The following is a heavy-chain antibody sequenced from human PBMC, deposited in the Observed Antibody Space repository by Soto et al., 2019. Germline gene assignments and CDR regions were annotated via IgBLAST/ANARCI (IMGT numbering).Heavy chain of an antibody. V-gene: IGHV1-46*03. D-gene: IGHD6-6*01. Sequence: ASVKVSCKASGGTFSSYAISWVRQAPGQGLEWMGIIIPSFGSTSYAQKFQGRVTMTRDTSTSTVYMELSSLRSEDTAVYYCARGPSRYYFDYWGQGTLVTVSS. CDR2: IIPSFGST. J-gene: IGHJ4*02. CDR3: ARGPSRYYFDY. CDR1: GGTFSSYA.